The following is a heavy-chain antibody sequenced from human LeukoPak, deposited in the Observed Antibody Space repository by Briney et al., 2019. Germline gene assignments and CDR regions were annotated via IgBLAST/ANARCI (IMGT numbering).Heavy chain of an antibody. CDR3: AKVAGYYDFWSDYPAAFDI. CDR2: ISYDGSNK. J-gene: IGHJ3*02. D-gene: IGHD3-3*01. CDR1: GFTFSSYA. V-gene: IGHV3-30*04. Sequence: RSLRLSCAASGFTFSSYAMHWVRQAPGKGLEWVAVISYDGSNKKYADSVKGRFTISRDNSKNTLYLQMNSLRAEDTAVYYCAKVAGYYDFWSDYPAAFDIWGQGTMVTVSS.